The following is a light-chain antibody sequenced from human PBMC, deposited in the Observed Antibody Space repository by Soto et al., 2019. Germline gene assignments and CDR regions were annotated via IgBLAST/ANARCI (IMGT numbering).Light chain of an antibody. V-gene: IGKV1-39*01. J-gene: IGKJ2*01. CDR3: QQTYNAPFT. CDR1: QTIDSF. Sequence: DIQLTHSPSSLSASVGDTVTITCRASQTIDSFLIWYQQKPGIAPKVLIYAPSSLQSGVPSRFSGSGSGTDFTLTINSLHPEDFATYYCQQTYNAPFTFGQGTKL. CDR2: APS.